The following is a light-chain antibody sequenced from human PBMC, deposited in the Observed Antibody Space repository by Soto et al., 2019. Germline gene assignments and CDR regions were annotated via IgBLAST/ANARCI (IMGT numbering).Light chain of an antibody. Sequence: DIQMTQSPASLSASVGDRVTITCQASHDISNDLNWYQQKPGKAHKLLIYDASNLETGVQSRFSGSGSGTDFTFTISSLQPEGIATYYCRQYDNHPPELSVGGRTKMEIK. CDR3: RQYDNHPPELS. CDR1: HDISND. V-gene: IGKV1-33*01. CDR2: DAS. J-gene: IGKJ4*02.